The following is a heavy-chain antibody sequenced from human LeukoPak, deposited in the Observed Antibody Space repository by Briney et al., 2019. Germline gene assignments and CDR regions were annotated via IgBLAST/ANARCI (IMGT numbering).Heavy chain of an antibody. D-gene: IGHD5-18*01. J-gene: IGHJ3*02. CDR1: GFTFGDYA. V-gene: IGHV3-49*03. Sequence: PGGSLRLSCRASGFTFGDYAVNWFRQAPGRGLEWIGFIRSRAHGGTTECAASVKGRFTLSRDDSKGIGYLQMNSLKTEDTAVYYCTSHRGIQLWLLVAFDIWGQGTMVTVSS. CDR2: IRSRAHGGTT. CDR3: TSHRGIQLWLLVAFDI.